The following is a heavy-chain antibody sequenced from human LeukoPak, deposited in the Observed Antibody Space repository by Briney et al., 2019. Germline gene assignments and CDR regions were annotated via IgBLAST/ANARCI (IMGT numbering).Heavy chain of an antibody. Sequence: GGSLRLSCAASGFTFSSYAMTWVRQAPGKGLEWVSAMSVIGGSTYYADFVKGRFTISRDNSKNTLYLQMNSLRAEDTAVYYCAKDQTYGSMDVWGKGITVTVSS. J-gene: IGHJ6*03. CDR3: AKDQTYGSMDV. CDR2: MSVIGGST. V-gene: IGHV3-23*01. D-gene: IGHD4-17*01. CDR1: GFTFSSYA.